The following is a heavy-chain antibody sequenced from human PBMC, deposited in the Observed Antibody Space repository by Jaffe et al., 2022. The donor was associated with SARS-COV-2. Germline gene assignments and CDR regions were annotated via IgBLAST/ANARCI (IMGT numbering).Heavy chain of an antibody. CDR2: INHSGST. CDR3: ARGGSGSYRWGYYYYYMDV. Sequence: QVQLQQWGAGLLKPSETLSLTCAVYGGSFSGYYWSWIRQPPGKGLEWIGEINHSGSTNYNPSLKSRVTISVDTSKNQFSLKLSSVTAADTAVYYCARGGSGSYRWGYYYYYMDVWGKGTTVTVSS. J-gene: IGHJ6*03. D-gene: IGHD1-26*01. CDR1: GGSFSGYY. V-gene: IGHV4-34*01.